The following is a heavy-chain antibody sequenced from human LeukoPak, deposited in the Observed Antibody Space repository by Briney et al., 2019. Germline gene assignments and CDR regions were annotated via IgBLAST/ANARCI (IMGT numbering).Heavy chain of an antibody. J-gene: IGHJ4*02. CDR3: AKYGGICSSTRCYEKFDY. CDR2: ISGSGGST. Sequence: GGSLRLSCAASGFTFSSYAMSWVRQAPGKGLEWVSAISGSGGSTYYADSVKGRFTISRDNSKNTLYLQMNSLRAEDTAVYYCAKYGGICSSTRCYEKFDYWGQGTLVTVSS. V-gene: IGHV3-23*01. CDR1: GFTFSSYA. D-gene: IGHD2-2*01.